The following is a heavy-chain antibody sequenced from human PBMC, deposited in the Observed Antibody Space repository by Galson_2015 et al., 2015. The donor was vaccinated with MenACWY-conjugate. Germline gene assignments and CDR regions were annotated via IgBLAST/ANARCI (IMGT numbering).Heavy chain of an antibody. V-gene: IGHV1-58*02. CDR1: GFTFTSSA. CDR2: IVVGSGNT. CDR3: AKENLVTPPFDYYGMDV. D-gene: IGHD2-21*02. J-gene: IGHJ6*02. Sequence: QSGAEVKKPGESLRISCKGSGFTFTSSAMQWVRQARGQRLEWIGWIVVGSGNTNYAQKFQERVTITRDMSTSTAYMELSSLRAEDTAVYYCAKENLVTPPFDYYGMDVWGQGTTVTVSS.